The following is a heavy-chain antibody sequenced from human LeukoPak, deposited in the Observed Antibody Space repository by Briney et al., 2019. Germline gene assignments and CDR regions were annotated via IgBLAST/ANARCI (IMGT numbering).Heavy chain of an antibody. CDR1: GFTFSGAW. Sequence: GGSLRLSCVVSGFTFSGAWMNWVRQAPGKGLEWVARIRGKTDGGTTDYAAPVKGRLTIARDDSENTLYLQMHSLDSEDTAVYYCTTERSGTFPKWGQGSLVTVSS. CDR3: TTERSGTFPK. J-gene: IGHJ4*02. D-gene: IGHD1-26*01. V-gene: IGHV3-15*01. CDR2: IRGKTDGGTT.